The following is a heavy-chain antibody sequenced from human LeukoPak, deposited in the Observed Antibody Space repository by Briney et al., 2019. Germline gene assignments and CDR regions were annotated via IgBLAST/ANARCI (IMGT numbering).Heavy chain of an antibody. J-gene: IGHJ3*02. V-gene: IGHV4-59*01. Sequence: SETLSLTCTVSGGSISSYYWSLIRQPPGKGLEWIGYIYYSGSTNYNPSLKSRVTISVDTSKNQFSLKLSSVTAADTAVYYCARESSGWYRGAFDIWGQGTMVTVSS. CDR2: IYYSGST. D-gene: IGHD6-19*01. CDR3: ARESSGWYRGAFDI. CDR1: GGSISSYY.